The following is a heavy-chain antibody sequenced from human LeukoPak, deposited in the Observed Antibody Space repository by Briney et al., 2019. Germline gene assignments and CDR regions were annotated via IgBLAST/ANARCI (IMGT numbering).Heavy chain of an antibody. CDR2: INPNSGGT. J-gene: IGHJ4*02. Sequence: GASVKVSCKASGYTFTGYYMHWVRQAPGQGLEWMGRINPNSGGTNYAQKFQGRVTMTRDTSISTAYIELSRLRSDDTAVYYCARGPGPYGGNGEFDYWGQGTLVTVSS. V-gene: IGHV1-2*06. D-gene: IGHD4-23*01. CDR3: ARGPGPYGGNGEFDY. CDR1: GYTFTGYY.